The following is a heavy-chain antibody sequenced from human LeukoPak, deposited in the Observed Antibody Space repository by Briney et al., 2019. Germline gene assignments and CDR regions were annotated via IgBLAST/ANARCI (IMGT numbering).Heavy chain of an antibody. CDR1: GFTFSSYA. CDR3: AKDRYITMVRGVISDYYGMDV. D-gene: IGHD3-10*01. Sequence: GGSLRLSCAASGFTFSSYAMSWVCQAPGKGLEWVSAISGSGGSTYYADSVKGRFTISRDNSKNTLYLQMNSLRAEDTAVYYCAKDRYITMVRGVISDYYGMDVWGQGTTVTVSS. CDR2: ISGSGGST. V-gene: IGHV3-23*01. J-gene: IGHJ6*02.